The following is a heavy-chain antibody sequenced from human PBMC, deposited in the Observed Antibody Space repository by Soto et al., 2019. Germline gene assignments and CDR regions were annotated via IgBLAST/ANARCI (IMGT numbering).Heavy chain of an antibody. CDR1: GCSISSGGYY. J-gene: IGHJ4*02. CDR3: ARADTIFGVVNTYYFDY. Sequence: PSETLSLTCTVSGCSISSGGYYWSWIRQHPGKGLEWIGYIYYSGSTYYNPSLKSRVTISVDTSKNQFSLKLSSVTAADTAVYYCARADTIFGVVNTYYFDYWGQGTLVTVSS. CDR2: IYYSGST. V-gene: IGHV4-31*03. D-gene: IGHD3-3*01.